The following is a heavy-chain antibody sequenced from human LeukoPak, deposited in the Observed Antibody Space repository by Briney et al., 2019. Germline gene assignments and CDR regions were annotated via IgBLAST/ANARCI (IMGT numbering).Heavy chain of an antibody. V-gene: IGHV1-69*05. Sequence: SVKVSCKASGGTFSSFAINWVRQAPGQGLEWMGGIIPLFGSANYARKFQGRVTMTTDTSTSTAYMELRSLRSDDSAVYYCARVGAVAGILDGNWGQGTLVTVSS. CDR1: GGTFSSFA. CDR2: IIPLFGSA. J-gene: IGHJ4*02. CDR3: ARVGAVAGILDGN. D-gene: IGHD6-19*01.